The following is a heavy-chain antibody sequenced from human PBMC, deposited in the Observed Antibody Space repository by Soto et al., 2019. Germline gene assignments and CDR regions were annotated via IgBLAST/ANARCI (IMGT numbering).Heavy chain of an antibody. CDR3: ARDYLSDIVVVPAFMGGRNYYYGVDV. J-gene: IGHJ6*02. Sequence: GASVKVSSKACGGTFRSYAMSWVRQAPGQGLEWMGGIIPIFGSTNYAQKFQGRVTITAGEATSTAYIELSSLRSEDTAVYYCARDYLSDIVVVPAFMGGRNYYYGVDVWGPRTTLNLSS. V-gene: IGHV1-69*13. CDR1: GGTFRSYA. D-gene: IGHD2-2*01. CDR2: IIPIFGST.